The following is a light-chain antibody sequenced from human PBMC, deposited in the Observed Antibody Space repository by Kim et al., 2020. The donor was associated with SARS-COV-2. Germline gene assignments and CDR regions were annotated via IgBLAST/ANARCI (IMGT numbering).Light chain of an antibody. CDR1: QSVSTN. CDR2: GAS. Sequence: EIVLTQSPASLSVSPGERVTLSCRASQSVSTNLAWFRQKPGQAPRLLIYGASTRGTGVPATFSGSGSGTEFTLTISSLQSEDIAVYYSHQYDDWPWTFGQGTKVEIK. CDR3: HQYDDWPWT. V-gene: IGKV3-15*01. J-gene: IGKJ1*01.